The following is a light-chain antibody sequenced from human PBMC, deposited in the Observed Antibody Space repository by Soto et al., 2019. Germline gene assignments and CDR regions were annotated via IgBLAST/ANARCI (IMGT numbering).Light chain of an antibody. V-gene: IGLV2-14*01. J-gene: IGLJ2*01. CDR1: SSDVGGYNY. CDR2: DVS. Sequence: QSVLTQPASVSGSPGQSITIYCTGTSSDVGGYNYVSWYQQHPGKAPKLMIYDVSNRPSGVSNRFSGSKSGNTASLTISGLQADDEADYYCSSYTSSSTVVFGVGTKLTVL. CDR3: SSYTSSSTVV.